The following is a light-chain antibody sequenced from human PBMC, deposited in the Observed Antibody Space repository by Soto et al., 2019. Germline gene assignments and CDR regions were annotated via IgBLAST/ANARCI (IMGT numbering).Light chain of an antibody. CDR3: QQANSIPLT. CDR1: QPISTW. Sequence: DIQMTQSPSSVSASVGDRVTISCRASQPISTWLAWYQQKPGKAPKLLIYGATFLESGVLSRFSGSGYETDFSLTISSLQPEDFATYYCQQANSIPLTFGGGTKVEIK. V-gene: IGKV1-12*01. CDR2: GAT. J-gene: IGKJ4*01.